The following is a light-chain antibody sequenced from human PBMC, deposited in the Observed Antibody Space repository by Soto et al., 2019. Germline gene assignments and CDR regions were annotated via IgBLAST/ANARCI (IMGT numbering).Light chain of an antibody. CDR3: QQYTTWYSIT. J-gene: IGKJ5*01. CDR1: QSISSN. V-gene: IGKV3-15*01. CDR2: GTS. Sequence: EIVMTQSPATLSVSPGERVTLSCRASQSISSNLAWYQQKPGQAPSLLMYGTSTRATGIPARFSGSGSGTECPLTISSLQSEDFAVYYCQQYTTWYSITFGQGTRLEIK.